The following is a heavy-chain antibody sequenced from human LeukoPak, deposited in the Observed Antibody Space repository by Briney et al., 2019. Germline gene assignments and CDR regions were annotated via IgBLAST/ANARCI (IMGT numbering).Heavy chain of an antibody. J-gene: IGHJ3*02. CDR2: INNDGSDT. D-gene: IGHD3-22*01. Sequence: QPGGSLRLSCAASGFTFRSYWMHWVRQTPGKGLVWVSHINNDGSDTSYADSVKGRFTITRDNAKNSLYLQMNSLRAEDTALYYCAKAQYYYDSSGYYGLDAFDIWGQGTMVTVSS. CDR3: AKAQYYYDSSGYYGLDAFDI. V-gene: IGHV3-74*01. CDR1: GFTFRSYW.